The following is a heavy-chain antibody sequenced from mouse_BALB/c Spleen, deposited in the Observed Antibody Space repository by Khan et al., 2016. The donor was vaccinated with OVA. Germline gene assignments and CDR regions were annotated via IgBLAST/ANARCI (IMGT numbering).Heavy chain of an antibody. J-gene: IGHJ2*01. Sequence: VRLQQSGPELVSPWASVKVSCKASGYSFTDYNMYWVKQGHGKSLEWIGYIDPYNGGTNYNQMFKGKAILTVDKSSSSVLMHPNRLTSDASAVYHSALIYYYSTGFDYWGQGTTLTVSS. D-gene: IGHD1-1*01. CDR3: ALIYYYSTGFDY. CDR1: GYSFTDYN. CDR2: IDPYNGGT. V-gene: IGHV1S135*01.